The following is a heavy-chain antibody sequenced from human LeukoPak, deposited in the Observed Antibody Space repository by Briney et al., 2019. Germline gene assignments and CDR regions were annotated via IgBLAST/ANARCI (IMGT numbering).Heavy chain of an antibody. CDR2: ITPIFGTA. D-gene: IGHD2-2*02. Sequence: GASVKVSCKASGYTFTSYGISWVRQAPGQGLEWMGGITPIFGTANYAQKFQGRVTITADESTSTAYMELSSLRSGDTAVYYCARDCSSTSCYTSWNLFDYWGQGTLVTVSS. CDR3: ARDCSSTSCYTSWNLFDY. J-gene: IGHJ4*02. CDR1: GYTFTSYG. V-gene: IGHV1-69*13.